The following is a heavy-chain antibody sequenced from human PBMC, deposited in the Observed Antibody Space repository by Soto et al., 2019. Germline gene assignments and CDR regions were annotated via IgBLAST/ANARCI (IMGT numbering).Heavy chain of an antibody. V-gene: IGHV1-18*01. CDR1: GYTFTSYG. J-gene: IGHJ4*02. Sequence: QVQLVQSGAEVKKPGASVKVSCKASGYTFTSYGISWVRQAPGQGLAWMGWISAYNGKTNYAQKLQGRVTMTTDTSTRTAYRELTSLRSHDPAVYYCATECPPADYWGQGTLVNVSS. CDR3: ATECPPADY. CDR2: ISAYNGKT.